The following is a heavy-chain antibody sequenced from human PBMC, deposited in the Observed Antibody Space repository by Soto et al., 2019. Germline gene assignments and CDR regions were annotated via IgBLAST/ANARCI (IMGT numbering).Heavy chain of an antibody. Sequence: ASVKVSFKVSRYTLTEVSIHWVRQAPGKGLEWMGGFDPENDETNYAQRFQGRFTMTEDSSTDTAFMELNSLRSDDTAVYYCTTAAYCSGATCYSGHNWFDPWGQGTLVTVSS. D-gene: IGHD2-15*01. V-gene: IGHV1-24*01. CDR3: TTAAYCSGATCYSGHNWFDP. CDR1: RYTLTEVS. J-gene: IGHJ5*02. CDR2: FDPENDET.